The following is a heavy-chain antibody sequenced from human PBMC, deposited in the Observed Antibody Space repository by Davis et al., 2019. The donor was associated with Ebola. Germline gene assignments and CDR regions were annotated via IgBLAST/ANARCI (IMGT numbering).Heavy chain of an antibody. CDR2: IKQDGSEK. CDR1: GFTFSSYW. Sequence: GSLSLSCAASGFTFSSYWMTWVRHAPGKGLEWVANIKQDGSEKYYVDSVKGRFTISRDNAKNSLYLQMNSLRAEDTAVYYCARGGSGVGTFWYGMEVWGQGTTVTVSS. CDR3: ARGGSGVGTFWYGMEV. D-gene: IGHD1-26*01. J-gene: IGHJ6*02. V-gene: IGHV3-7*01.